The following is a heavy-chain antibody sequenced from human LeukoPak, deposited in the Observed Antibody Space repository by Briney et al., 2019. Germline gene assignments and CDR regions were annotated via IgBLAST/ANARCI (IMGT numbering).Heavy chain of an antibody. J-gene: IGHJ6*03. Sequence: GGSLRLSCAASGFTLSTYTMNWVRQAPGKGLEWVSSISSSGSYIYYAASGKGRFTISVDDAKNPLSLQMNSLRAEDTAVYYCARSGIKMVRGVIIKSPYHMDVWGKGTTVTVSS. CDR1: GFTLSTYT. CDR3: ARSGIKMVRGVIIKSPYHMDV. D-gene: IGHD3-10*01. CDR2: ISSSGSYI. V-gene: IGHV3-21*01.